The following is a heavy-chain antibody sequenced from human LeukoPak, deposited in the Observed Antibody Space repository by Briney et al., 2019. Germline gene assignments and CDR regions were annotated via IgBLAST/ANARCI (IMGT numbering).Heavy chain of an antibody. Sequence: GGSLRLPCAASGFTFSSYSMNWVRQAPGKGPEWVSIIYSDGDTYYTDFVKGRFTISRDNSKNTLYLQMNSLRAEDTAVYYCARHQGGWITGGFDIWGQGTLVTVSS. J-gene: IGHJ3*02. CDR1: GFTFSSYS. CDR3: ARHQGGWITGGFDI. D-gene: IGHD2-2*03. CDR2: IYSDGDT. V-gene: IGHV3-66*04.